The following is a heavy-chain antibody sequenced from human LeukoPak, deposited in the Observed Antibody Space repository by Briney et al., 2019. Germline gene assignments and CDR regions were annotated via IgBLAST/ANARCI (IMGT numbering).Heavy chain of an antibody. V-gene: IGHV3-7*01. CDR2: IKEDGSEK. CDR3: ARINYYDSRGYWGGDYYYYGLDV. CDR1: GFTFSSYW. J-gene: IGHJ6*02. Sequence: GGSLRLSCAASGFTFSSYWMNWVRQAPGKGLEWVASIKEDGSEKYYVDSVKGRFTISRDNAKNSLYLQMNSLRAEDTAVYYCARINYYDSRGYWGGDYYYYGLDVWGHGTTVTVSS. D-gene: IGHD3-22*01.